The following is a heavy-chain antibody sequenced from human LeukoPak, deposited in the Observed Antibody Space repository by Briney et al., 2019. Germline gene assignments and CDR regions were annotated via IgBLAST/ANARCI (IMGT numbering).Heavy chain of an antibody. D-gene: IGHD3-9*01. CDR3: TKDYCGKFCSAV. J-gene: IGHJ6*02. Sequence: PGGSLRLSCAASGFTSSAFGMNWVRQAPGKGLEWVSTITNSGGSTYYVDSVKGRFTISRDNSKNTLYLQMNSLRAEDTAKYYCTKDYCGKFCSAVWGQGTTVTVSS. CDR1: GFTSSAFG. CDR2: ITNSGGST. V-gene: IGHV3-23*01.